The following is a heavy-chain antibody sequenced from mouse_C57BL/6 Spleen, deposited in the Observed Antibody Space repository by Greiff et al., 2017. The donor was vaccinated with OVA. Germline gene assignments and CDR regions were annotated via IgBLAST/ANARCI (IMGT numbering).Heavy chain of an antibody. J-gene: IGHJ4*01. D-gene: IGHD1-1*01. CDR3: ARDITPYAMDY. CDR1: GYAFSSSW. CDR2: IYPGDGDT. V-gene: IGHV1-82*01. Sequence: QVQLQQSGPELVKPGASVKISCKASGYAFSSSWMNWVKQRPGKGLEWIGRIYPGDGDTNYNGKFKGKATLTADKSSSTAYMQLSSLTSEDSAVYFCARDITPYAMDYWGQGTSVTVSS.